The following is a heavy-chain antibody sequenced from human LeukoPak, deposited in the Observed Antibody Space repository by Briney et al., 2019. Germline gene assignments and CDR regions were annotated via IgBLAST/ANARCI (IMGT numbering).Heavy chain of an antibody. CDR2: IRYDGSNK. CDR1: GFTFSSYG. CDR3: ARVGSGRYAFDI. Sequence: PGGSLRLSCAASGFTFSSYGMHWVRQAPGKGLEWVAFIRYDGSNKYYADSVKGRFTISRDNSKNTLYLQMNSLRAEDTAVYYCARVGSGRYAFDIWGQGTMVTVSS. D-gene: IGHD6-25*01. V-gene: IGHV3-30*02. J-gene: IGHJ3*02.